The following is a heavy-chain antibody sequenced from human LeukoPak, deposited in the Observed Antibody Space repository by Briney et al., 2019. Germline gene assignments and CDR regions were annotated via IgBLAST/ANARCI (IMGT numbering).Heavy chain of an antibody. Sequence: GGSLRLSCAASGFTFSTYAMHWVRQAPGKGLEWVAVITNDATKKYYADSVKGRSTISRDNSESTLYLQMNSLRAEDTAVYYCAKDMNTVTTTFDYWGQGTLVTVSS. D-gene: IGHD4-17*01. CDR3: AKDMNTVTTTFDY. V-gene: IGHV3-30*18. CDR1: GFTFSTYA. CDR2: ITNDATKK. J-gene: IGHJ4*02.